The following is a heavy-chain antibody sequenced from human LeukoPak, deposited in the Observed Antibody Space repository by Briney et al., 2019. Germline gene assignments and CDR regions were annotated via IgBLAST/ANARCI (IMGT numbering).Heavy chain of an antibody. Sequence: GGSLRLSCAASGFTFSKYWMLWVRQAPGKGLESVSRINTDGTVTTYADSVKGRFTVSRDNADNTMFLQMNSVRDEDTTVYYCATKQWLAPPPDSWGQGTPVTVSS. CDR2: INTDGTVT. D-gene: IGHD6-19*01. J-gene: IGHJ4*02. CDR1: GFTFSKYW. CDR3: ATKQWLAPPPDS. V-gene: IGHV3-74*01.